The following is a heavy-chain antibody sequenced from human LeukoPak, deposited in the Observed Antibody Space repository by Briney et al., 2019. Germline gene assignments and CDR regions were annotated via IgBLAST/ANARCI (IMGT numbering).Heavy chain of an antibody. J-gene: IGHJ6*02. CDR3: ATVMGYYYYDMDV. V-gene: IGHV3-21*01. CDR1: GFTLSSYG. CDR2: ISSSSSYI. D-gene: IGHD2-8*01. Sequence: PGGSLRLSCAASGFTLSSYGMDWVRQAPGKGLEWVSSISSSSSYIYYADSVKGRFTISRDSAKNSLYLQMNSLRAEDSAVYYCATVMGYYYYDMDVWGRGTTVTVSS.